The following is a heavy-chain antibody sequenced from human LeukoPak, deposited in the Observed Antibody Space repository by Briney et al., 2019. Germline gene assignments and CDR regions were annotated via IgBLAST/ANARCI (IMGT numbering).Heavy chain of an antibody. CDR3: ARDHDYYDSSGYYYRSHRSIYYFDC. V-gene: IGHV3-11*04. D-gene: IGHD3-22*01. CDR1: GFTFSDYY. Sequence: PGGSLRLSCAASGFTFSDYYMSWIRQAPGKGLEWVSYISSSGSTIYYADSVKGRFTISRDNAKNSLYLQMNSLRAEDTAVYYCARDHDYYDSSGYYYRSHRSIYYFDCWGQGTLVTVSS. J-gene: IGHJ4*02. CDR2: ISSSGSTI.